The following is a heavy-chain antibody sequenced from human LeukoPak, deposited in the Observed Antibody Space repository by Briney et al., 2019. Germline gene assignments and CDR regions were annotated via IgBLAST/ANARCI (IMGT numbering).Heavy chain of an antibody. CDR3: AKGLSYNWNYVYWFDP. J-gene: IGHJ5*02. Sequence: GGSLRLSCAASGFTFDDYAMHWVRHAPGKGLEWVSLISWDGGSTYYADSVKGRFTISRDNSKNSLYLQMNSLRAEDTALYYCAKGLSYNWNYVYWFDPWGQGTLVTVSS. CDR1: GFTFDDYA. V-gene: IGHV3-43D*03. CDR2: ISWDGGST. D-gene: IGHD1-7*01.